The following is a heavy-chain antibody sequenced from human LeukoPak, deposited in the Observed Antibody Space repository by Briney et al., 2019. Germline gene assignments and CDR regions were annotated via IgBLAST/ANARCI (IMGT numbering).Heavy chain of an antibody. Sequence: SETLSLTCTVHGGSFRGYSWTWIRQPPGKGLEWIGEIDHSGSAKYNSSLKSRLTMSVDTSTNQVSLNLKSVTAADAAVYYCARGLELWFEGTDHWLDAWGQGTLVSVSS. CDR3: ARGLELWFEGTDHWLDA. CDR1: GGSFRGYS. J-gene: IGHJ5*02. CDR2: IDHSGSA. D-gene: IGHD3-10*01. V-gene: IGHV4-34*01.